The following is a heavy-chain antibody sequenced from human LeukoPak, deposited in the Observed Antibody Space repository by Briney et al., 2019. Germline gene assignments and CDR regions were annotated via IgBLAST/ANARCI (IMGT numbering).Heavy chain of an antibody. D-gene: IGHD2-8*01. Sequence: GGSLRLSCAASGFTFSTYWMSWVRQAPGKGLEWVANINKDGSQKRYVDSVQGRLTISRANTKNSLFLQMNSLRAEDTAVYYCARLKDDVTKLDYWGQGTLVTVSS. J-gene: IGHJ4*02. CDR1: GFTFSTYW. V-gene: IGHV3-7*01. CDR3: ARLKDDVTKLDY. CDR2: INKDGSQK.